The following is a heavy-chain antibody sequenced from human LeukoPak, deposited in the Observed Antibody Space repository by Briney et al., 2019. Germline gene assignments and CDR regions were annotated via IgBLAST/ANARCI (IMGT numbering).Heavy chain of an antibody. J-gene: IGHJ4*02. CDR2: IYHSGST. CDR3: TRLFLFGEDTYFDY. D-gene: IGHD3-10*02. CDR1: GYSISSGYY. Sequence: SETLSLTCAVSGYSISSGYYWGWIRQPPGKGLEWIGSIYHSGSTYYNPSLKRRVTISVDTSKNQFSLKLSSVTAADTAVYYCTRLFLFGEDTYFDYWGQGTLVTVSS. V-gene: IGHV4-38-2*01.